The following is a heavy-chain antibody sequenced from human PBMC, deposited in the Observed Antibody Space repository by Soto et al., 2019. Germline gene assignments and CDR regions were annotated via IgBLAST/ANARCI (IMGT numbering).Heavy chain of an antibody. CDR1: GGTFSSYT. CDR2: IIPILGIA. Sequence: SVKVSCKASGGTFSSYTISWVRQAPGQGLEWMGRIIPILGIANYAQKFQGRVTITADKSTSTAYMELSSLRSEDTAVYYCARQSMTTDDAFDIWGQGTMVTV. CDR3: ARQSMTTDDAFDI. V-gene: IGHV1-69*02. D-gene: IGHD4-17*01. J-gene: IGHJ3*02.